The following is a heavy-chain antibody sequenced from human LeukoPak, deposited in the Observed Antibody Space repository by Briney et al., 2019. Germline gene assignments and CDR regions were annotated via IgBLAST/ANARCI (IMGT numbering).Heavy chain of an antibody. D-gene: IGHD3-16*01. J-gene: IGHJ4*02. V-gene: IGHV3-30-3*02. CDR1: GFTFSSYA. CDR3: AKSAPYVIDY. CDR2: ISYDGSNK. Sequence: GGSLRLSCAASGFTFSSYAMHWVRQAPGKGLEWVAVISYDGSNKYYADSVKGRFTISRDNSKNTLYLQMNSLRAEDTAVYYCAKSAPYVIDYWGQGTLVTVSS.